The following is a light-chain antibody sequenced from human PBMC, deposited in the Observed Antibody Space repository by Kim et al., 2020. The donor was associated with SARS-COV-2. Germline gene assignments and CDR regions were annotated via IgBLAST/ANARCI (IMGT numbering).Light chain of an antibody. Sequence: SVYPGQTASITGSGDKLGDKYACWYQQKPGQSPVLVIYQDSKRPSGIPERFSGSNSGNTATLTISGTQAMDEADDYCQAWDSSTVVFGGGTKLTVL. CDR1: KLGDKY. CDR3: QAWDSSTVV. J-gene: IGLJ2*01. V-gene: IGLV3-1*01. CDR2: QDS.